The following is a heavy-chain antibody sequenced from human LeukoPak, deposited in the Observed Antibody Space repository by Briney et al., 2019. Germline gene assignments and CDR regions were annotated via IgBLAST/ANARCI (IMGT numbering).Heavy chain of an antibody. J-gene: IGHJ4*02. D-gene: IGHD3-22*01. V-gene: IGHV3-48*03. CDR2: ISSRADTI. Sequence: GGSLRLSCAASGFTFSAYEMNWVRQAPGKGLEWVSYISSRADTIYYADSVKGRFTISRDRANNSLYRQMNSLRAEDTAVYYCARGYRSKYYYDSSTYSDYWGQGTLVTVSS. CDR3: ARGYRSKYYYDSSTYSDY. CDR1: GFTFSAYE.